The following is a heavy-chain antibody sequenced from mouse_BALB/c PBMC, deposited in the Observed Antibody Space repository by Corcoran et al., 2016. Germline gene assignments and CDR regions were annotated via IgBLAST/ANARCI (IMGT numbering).Heavy chain of an antibody. J-gene: IGHJ3*01. CDR3: ARGTTLFAY. CDR1: GYTFTNYG. D-gene: IGHD1-1*01. CDR2: INTYTGEP. Sequence: QIQLVQSGPELKKPGETVKISCKASGYTFTNYGMNWVKQAPGKGLKWMGWINTYTGEPTYADDFKGRFAFSLETSASTAYLQINNLKNEDMATYFCARGTTLFAYWGQGTLVTVSA. V-gene: IGHV9-1*02.